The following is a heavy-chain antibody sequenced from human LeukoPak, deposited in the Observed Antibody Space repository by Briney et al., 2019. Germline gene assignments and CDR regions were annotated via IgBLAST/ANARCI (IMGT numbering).Heavy chain of an antibody. Sequence: SETLSLTCTVSGGSISSSSYYWGWIRQPPGKGLEWIGSIYYSGSTYYNPSLKSRVTISVDTSKNQFSLKLSSVTAADTAVYYCAREAGYYDSSGSPDWGQGTLVTVSS. V-gene: IGHV4-39*07. J-gene: IGHJ4*02. D-gene: IGHD3-22*01. CDR1: GGSISSSSYY. CDR3: AREAGYYDSSGSPD. CDR2: IYYSGST.